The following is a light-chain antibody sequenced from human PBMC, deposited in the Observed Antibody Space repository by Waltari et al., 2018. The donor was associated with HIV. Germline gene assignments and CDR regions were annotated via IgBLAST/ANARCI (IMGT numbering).Light chain of an antibody. CDR2: VAS. Sequence: DIQMTQSPSSVSASVGDRVTISCRASQTMNNFVNWFQQKPGEAPKLLIYVASTLQSGVPSRFSGSGSGTDFTLTISNLQPEDFATYYCQQTFSSPLTFGGGTKVEIK. V-gene: IGKV1-39*01. J-gene: IGKJ4*01. CDR3: QQTFSSPLT. CDR1: QTMNNF.